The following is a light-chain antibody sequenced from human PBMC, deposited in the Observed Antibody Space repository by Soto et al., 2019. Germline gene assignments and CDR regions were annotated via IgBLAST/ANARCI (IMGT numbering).Light chain of an antibody. Sequence: QSVLTQPASVSGSPGQSIAISCPGTSSVVGNYDLVSWYQQHPGKAPKLMIYEVTKRPSGVSSRFSGSKSGNTASLTISGLQAEDDADYYCCSSAGGGTYVFGTGTKVTVL. V-gene: IGLV2-23*02. CDR2: EVT. CDR3: CSSAGGGTYV. CDR1: SSVVGNYDL. J-gene: IGLJ1*01.